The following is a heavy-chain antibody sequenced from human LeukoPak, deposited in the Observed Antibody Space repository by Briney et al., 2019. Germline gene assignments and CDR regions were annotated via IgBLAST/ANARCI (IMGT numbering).Heavy chain of an antibody. CDR1: GFTFTDHN. CDR3: VREGEGPLSKDFDY. D-gene: IGHD2/OR15-2a*01. CDR2: TCPHSTFT. Sequence: ASVKVSSKSSGFTFTDHNIHWVRQSPGQGREWMGYTCPHSTFTSSPQELQGRVTMTRDASMSTAYMELTRLTSDDTAVYYCVREGEGPLSKDFDYWGQGTLVTVSS. V-gene: IGHV1-2*02. J-gene: IGHJ4*02.